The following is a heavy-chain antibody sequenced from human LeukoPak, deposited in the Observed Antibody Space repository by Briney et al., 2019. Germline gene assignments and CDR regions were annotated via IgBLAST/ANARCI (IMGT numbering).Heavy chain of an antibody. J-gene: IGHJ6*03. D-gene: IGHD6-13*01. V-gene: IGHV3-33*06. CDR1: GFTFSSYG. Sequence: GRSLRLSCAASGFTFSSYGTHWVRQAPGKGLEWVAVIWYDGSNKYYADSVKGRFTISRDNSKNTLYLQMNSLRAEDTAVYYCAKDGQQLVPYYYYYMDVWGKGTTVPVSS. CDR2: IWYDGSNK. CDR3: AKDGQQLVPYYYYYMDV.